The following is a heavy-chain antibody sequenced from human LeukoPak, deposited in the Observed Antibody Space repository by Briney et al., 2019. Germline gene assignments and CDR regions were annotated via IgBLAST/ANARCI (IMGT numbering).Heavy chain of an antibody. CDR3: ARSSSIAAAGTEYFQH. CDR2: IYHSGST. V-gene: IGHV4-30-2*01. CDR1: GVSISSGGYS. Sequence: SQTLSLTCAVSGVSISSGGYSWSWIRQPPGKGLEWIVYIYHSGSTYYNPSLKSRVTISVDRSKNQFSLKLSSVTAADTAVYYCARSSSIAAAGTEYFQHWGQGTLVTVSS. J-gene: IGHJ1*01. D-gene: IGHD6-13*01.